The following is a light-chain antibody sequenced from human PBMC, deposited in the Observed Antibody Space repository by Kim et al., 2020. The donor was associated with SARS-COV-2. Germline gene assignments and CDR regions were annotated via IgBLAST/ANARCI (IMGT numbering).Light chain of an antibody. V-gene: IGKV3-11*01. Sequence: IVLTQSPATLSLSPGERATLSCRASQSVSSYLAWYQQKPGQGPRLLIHDASNRAAGIPARFSGSGSGTDFTLTISSLEPEDFAVYYCQQRSNGLTFGGGTKVDIK. J-gene: IGKJ4*01. CDR3: QQRSNGLT. CDR2: DAS. CDR1: QSVSSY.